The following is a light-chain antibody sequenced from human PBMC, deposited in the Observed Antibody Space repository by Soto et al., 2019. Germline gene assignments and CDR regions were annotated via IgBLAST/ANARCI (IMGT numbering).Light chain of an antibody. CDR3: QQYNNWPPIT. CDR1: QSVSSN. Sequence: EIVMTQSPATLSVSTGERATLSCRASQSVSSNLAWYLQKPGRSRRLLIYGSSTRATGIPARFSGSGSGTEFTLTNSSLQSENFAVYYCQQYNNWPPITVGQGTRREI. CDR2: GSS. J-gene: IGKJ5*01. V-gene: IGKV3-15*01.